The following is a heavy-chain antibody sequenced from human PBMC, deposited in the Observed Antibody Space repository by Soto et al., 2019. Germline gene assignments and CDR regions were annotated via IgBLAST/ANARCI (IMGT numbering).Heavy chain of an antibody. Sequence: QVQLQESGPGLVRPSGTLSLTCAVSGDSINSNYCWTWVRQPPGKGLEWIAEIYYSGGTSYNPSLKSRVTISKDKSKKQFSLNLTSVTAADTAMYYCARDTGWGLGYWGQGTLVTVSS. CDR3: ARDTGWGLGY. V-gene: IGHV4-4*02. CDR2: IYYSGGT. J-gene: IGHJ4*02. CDR1: GDSINSNYC. D-gene: IGHD6-19*01.